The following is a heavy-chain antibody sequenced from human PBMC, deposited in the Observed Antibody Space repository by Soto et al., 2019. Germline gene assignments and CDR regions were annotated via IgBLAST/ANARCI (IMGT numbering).Heavy chain of an antibody. CDR2: ISAYNGNT. CDR1: GCTFTSYG. D-gene: IGHD3-22*01. CDR3: ARVYYDSLYYYYGMDV. Sequence: ASVKVSCKASGCTFTSYGISWVRQAPGQGLEWMGWISAYNGNTNYAQKLQGRVTMTTDTSTSTAYMELRSLRSDDTAVYYCARVYYDSLYYYYGMDVWGQGTTVTVS. V-gene: IGHV1-18*01. J-gene: IGHJ6*02.